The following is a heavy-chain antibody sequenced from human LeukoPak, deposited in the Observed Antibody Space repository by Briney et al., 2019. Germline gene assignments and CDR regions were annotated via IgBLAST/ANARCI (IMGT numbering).Heavy chain of an antibody. V-gene: IGHV4-61*01. CDR2: IYYSGST. CDR1: GGSVSSGSYY. Sequence: PSETLSLTCTVSGGSVSSGSYYWSWIRQPPGKGLEWIGYIYYSGSTNYNPSLKSRVTISVDTSKNQFSLKLSSVTAADTAVYFCARGDYGANSDLGYYFDYWGQGTLVTVSS. J-gene: IGHJ4*02. CDR3: ARGDYGANSDLGYYFDY. D-gene: IGHD4-23*01.